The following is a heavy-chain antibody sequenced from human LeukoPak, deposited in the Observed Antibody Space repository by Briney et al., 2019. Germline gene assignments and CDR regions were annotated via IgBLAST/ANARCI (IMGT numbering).Heavy chain of an antibody. Sequence: PSETLSLTCTVSGYSISSGYYWGWIREPPGKGLEGIGSIYHSGSTYYNPSLKSRVTISVDTSKNQFSLKLSSVTAADTAVYYCAGVSVITTMTMFDPWGQGTLVTVSS. D-gene: IGHD3-22*01. V-gene: IGHV4-38-2*02. CDR3: AGVSVITTMTMFDP. CDR2: IYHSGST. J-gene: IGHJ5*02. CDR1: GYSISSGYY.